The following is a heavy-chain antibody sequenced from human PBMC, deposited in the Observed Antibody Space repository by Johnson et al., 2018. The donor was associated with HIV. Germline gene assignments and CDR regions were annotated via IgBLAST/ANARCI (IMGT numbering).Heavy chain of an antibody. Sequence: QVQLVESGGGVVQPGRSLRLSCAASGFIFSSYGMHWVRQAPGKGLEWVAFIWYDGSDKYYVDSVKGRFTISRDNSKNTLYLQMNSLRAEDTAVYYCARDWRGDSSGYYYFFSFDIWGQGTMVTVSS. J-gene: IGHJ3*02. V-gene: IGHV3-33*01. CDR3: ARDWRGDSSGYYYFFSFDI. CDR2: IWYDGSDK. CDR1: GFIFSSYG. D-gene: IGHD3-22*01.